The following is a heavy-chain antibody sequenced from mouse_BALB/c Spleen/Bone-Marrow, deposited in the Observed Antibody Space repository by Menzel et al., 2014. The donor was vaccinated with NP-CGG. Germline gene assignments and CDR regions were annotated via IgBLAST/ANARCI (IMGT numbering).Heavy chain of an antibody. V-gene: IGHV1S137*01. J-gene: IGHJ4*01. CDR1: GYTFTDYA. CDR2: ISTYYGDA. Sequence: QVHVKQSGAELVRPGVSVKISCKGSGYTFTDYAMHWVKQSHAKSLEWIGVISTYYGDASYNQKFKGKATMTVDKSSSTAYMELARLTSEDSAIYYCVYDYDVRGMDYWGQGTSVTVSS. CDR3: VYDYDVRGMDY. D-gene: IGHD2-4*01.